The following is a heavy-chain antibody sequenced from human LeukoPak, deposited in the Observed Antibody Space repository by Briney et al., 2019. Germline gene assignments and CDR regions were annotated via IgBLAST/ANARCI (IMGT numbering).Heavy chain of an antibody. D-gene: IGHD1-1*01. V-gene: IGHV3-7*01. CDR2: IKQDGREA. CDR1: GFIFSSSW. J-gene: IGHJ4*02. Sequence: GGSLRLSCAASGFIFSSSWMTWVCQAPGKGLEWVANIKQDGREAYYVDSVAGRFTISRDNTKHSLYLQMNGLRDEDTAVYYCVRHQATTFDYWGQGTLVTVSS. CDR3: VRHQATTFDY.